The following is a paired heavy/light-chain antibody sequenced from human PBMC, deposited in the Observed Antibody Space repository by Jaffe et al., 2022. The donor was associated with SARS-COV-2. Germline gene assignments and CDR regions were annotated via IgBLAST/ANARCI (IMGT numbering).Heavy chain of an antibody. V-gene: IGHV4-31*03. J-gene: IGHJ6*02. CDR2: IYHSGST. D-gene: IGHD3-9*01. CDR3: VGHKRQFDKGALDV. Sequence: QAQLQESGPGLVKPSQTLSLTCSVSGGSVSSAAFSWSWIRQYPGKGLEWIGYIYHSGSTFYNPSLKSRVTMSLDKSRSELFLKLNSVTAADTAVYYCVGHKRQFDKGALDVWGPGTTVTVSS. CDR1: GGSVSSAAFS.
Light chain of an antibody. CDR2: DTS. CDR1: QSVSSF. Sequence: EIVLTQSPGTLSLSPGERATLSCRASQSVSSFLAWYQQKPGQAPRLLIYDTSNRATGIPARFSGSGSGTDFTLTISSLEPEDFAVYYCQQRINWPPLITFGQGTRLEIK. V-gene: IGKV3-11*01. CDR3: QQRINWPPLIT. J-gene: IGKJ5*01.